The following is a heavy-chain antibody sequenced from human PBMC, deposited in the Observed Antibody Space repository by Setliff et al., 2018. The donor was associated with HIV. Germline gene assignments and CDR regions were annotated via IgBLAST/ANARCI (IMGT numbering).Heavy chain of an antibody. CDR1: GGSISSGGYF. CDR2: IYYSGST. Sequence: SETLSLTCTVSGGSISSGGYFWSWIRQLPGKGLEWIGYIYYSGSTYYNPSLKSRVTISVDTAKNQFSLKLSSVTAADTAVYYCARGEGWFGEPFDYWGQGTLVTVSS. D-gene: IGHD3-10*01. CDR3: ARGEGWFGEPFDY. V-gene: IGHV4-31*03. J-gene: IGHJ4*02.